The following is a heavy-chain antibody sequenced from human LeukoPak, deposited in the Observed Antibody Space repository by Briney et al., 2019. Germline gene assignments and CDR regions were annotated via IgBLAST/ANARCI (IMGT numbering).Heavy chain of an antibody. J-gene: IGHJ4*02. CDR1: GFTFSNYW. Sequence: GGSLRLSCAASGFTFSNYWMTWVRQAPGKGLEWVSYISSGSESSTYYADSVKGRFTISRDNAKNSLYLQMNSLRDEDTAVYYCAREYSSSYYFDYWGQGTLVTVSS. CDR3: AREYSSSYYFDY. CDR2: ISSGSESST. V-gene: IGHV3-48*02. D-gene: IGHD6-13*01.